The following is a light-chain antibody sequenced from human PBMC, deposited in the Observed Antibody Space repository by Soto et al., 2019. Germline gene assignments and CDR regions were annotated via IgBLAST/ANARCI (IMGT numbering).Light chain of an antibody. J-gene: IGLJ3*02. Sequence: QSVLTQPPSVSGAPGQRVTISCTGRSSNTGAGYDVHWYQQVPGMAPKLLIFGNYERPSGVPDRFSGSKSGASASLVISGLQAEDEADYYCQSYDSSLNDWVFGGGTKLTVL. CDR3: QSYDSSLNDWV. CDR2: GNY. CDR1: SSNTGAGYD. V-gene: IGLV1-40*01.